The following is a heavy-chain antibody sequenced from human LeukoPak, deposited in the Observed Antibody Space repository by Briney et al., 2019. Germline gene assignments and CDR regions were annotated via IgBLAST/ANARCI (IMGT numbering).Heavy chain of an antibody. J-gene: IGHJ4*02. CDR3: ARGIFYYGSGSYHY. CDR2: ISSSSSYI. V-gene: IGHV3-21*01. D-gene: IGHD3-10*01. Sequence: SGGSLRLSCAASGFTFGSYSMNWVRQAPGKGLEWVSSISSSSSYIYYADPVKGRFTTSRDNAKNSLYLQMNSLRAEDTAVYYCARGIFYYGSGSYHYWGQGTLVTVSS. CDR1: GFTFGSYS.